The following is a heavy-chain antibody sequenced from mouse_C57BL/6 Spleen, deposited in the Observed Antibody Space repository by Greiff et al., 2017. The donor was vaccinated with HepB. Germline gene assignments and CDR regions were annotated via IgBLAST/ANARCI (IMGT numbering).Heavy chain of an antibody. Sequence: VKLQQPGAELVMPGASVKLSCKASGYTFTSYWMHWVKQRPGQGLEWIGEIDPSDSYTNYNQKFKGKSTLTVDKSSSTAYMQLSSLTSEDSAVYYCASITTVVASHFDYWGQGTTLTVSS. CDR1: GYTFTSYW. V-gene: IGHV1-69*01. D-gene: IGHD1-1*01. J-gene: IGHJ2*01. CDR3: ASITTVVASHFDY. CDR2: IDPSDSYT.